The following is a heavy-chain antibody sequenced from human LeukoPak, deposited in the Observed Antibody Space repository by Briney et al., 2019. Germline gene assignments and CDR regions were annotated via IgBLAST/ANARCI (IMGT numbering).Heavy chain of an antibody. CDR2: IKQAESER. J-gene: IGHJ4*02. CDR1: GFTISNYW. V-gene: IGHV3-7*01. Sequence: GGSLRLSCAASGFTISNYWMSWVRQAPGKGLEWVANIKQAESERFYVDSVEGRFTIFRDNAQNSLFLQMDSLRDEDTAVYYCARGSVWNYEDYWGQGTLVTVSS. D-gene: IGHD1-7*01. CDR3: ARGSVWNYEDY.